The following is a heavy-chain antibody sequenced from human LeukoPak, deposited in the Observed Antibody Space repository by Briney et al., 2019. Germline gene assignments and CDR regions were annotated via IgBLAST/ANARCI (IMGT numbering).Heavy chain of an antibody. CDR2: IWYDGSNK. CDR3: AKDSRYYWDY. D-gene: IGHD3-22*01. Sequence: GGSLRLSCAASGFTFSSYGMHWVRQAPGKGPEWVAVIWYDGSNKYYADSVKGRFTISRDNSKNTLYLQMNSLRAEDTAVYYCAKDSRYYWDYWGQGTLVTVSS. J-gene: IGHJ4*02. CDR1: GFTFSSYG. V-gene: IGHV3-33*06.